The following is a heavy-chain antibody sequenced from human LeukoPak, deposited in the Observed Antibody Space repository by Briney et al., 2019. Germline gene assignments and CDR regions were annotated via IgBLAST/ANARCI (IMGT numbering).Heavy chain of an antibody. V-gene: IGHV3-33*01. CDR1: GFTFSSYG. D-gene: IGHD5-18*01. J-gene: IGHJ4*02. Sequence: GGSLRLSCAASGFTFSSYGMHWVRQAPGKGLEWVAVIWYDGSNKYYADSVKGRFTISRDNSKNTLYLQMNSLRAEDTAVYYCARVPSMVISGYYFDYWGQGTLVTVSS. CDR2: IWYDGSNK. CDR3: ARVPSMVISGYYFDY.